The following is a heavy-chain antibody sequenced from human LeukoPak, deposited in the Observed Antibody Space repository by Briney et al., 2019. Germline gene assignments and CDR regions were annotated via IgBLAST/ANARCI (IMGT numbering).Heavy chain of an antibody. V-gene: IGHV1-69*01. Sequence: SVKVSRKVSGGTLGGFAISWARQAPGQGLEWMGGIIPMYTTANYAQKFQGRVTITADESTNTAYMELSSLRSEDTAVYYCASRWILGYCSSNTCGHNYYNGMDVWGKGTTVTVSP. CDR3: ASRWILGYCSSNTCGHNYYNGMDV. CDR2: IIPMYTTA. D-gene: IGHD2-2*01. CDR1: GGTLGGFA. J-gene: IGHJ6*04.